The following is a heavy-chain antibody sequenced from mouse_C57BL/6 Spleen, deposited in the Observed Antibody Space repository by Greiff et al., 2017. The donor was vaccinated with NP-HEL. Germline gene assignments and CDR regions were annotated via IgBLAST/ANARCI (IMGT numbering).Heavy chain of an antibody. D-gene: IGHD1-1*02. CDR1: FTSYW. J-gene: IGHJ1*03. Sequence: FTSYWMHWVKQRPGQGLEWIGRIHPSDSDTNYNQKFKGKATLTVDKSSSTAYMQLSSLTSEDSAVYYCAIGNGYFDVWGTGTTVTVSS. CDR3: AIGNGYFDV. CDR2: IHPSDSDT. V-gene: IGHV1-74*01.